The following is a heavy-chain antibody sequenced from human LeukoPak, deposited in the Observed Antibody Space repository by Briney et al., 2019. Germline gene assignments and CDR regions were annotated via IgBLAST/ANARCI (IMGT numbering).Heavy chain of an antibody. J-gene: IGHJ5*02. CDR3: ARVHGGYNWFDP. D-gene: IGHD2-15*01. CDR2: INPRDGST. Sequence: ASVKVSCKASGYTITNYHMHWVRQAPGQGLEWMGIINPRDGSTSYAQKIQGRVTIARDTSTSTVYMELSSLRSEDTAVYYCARVHGGYNWFDPWGQGTLVTVSS. CDR1: GYTITNYH. V-gene: IGHV1-46*01.